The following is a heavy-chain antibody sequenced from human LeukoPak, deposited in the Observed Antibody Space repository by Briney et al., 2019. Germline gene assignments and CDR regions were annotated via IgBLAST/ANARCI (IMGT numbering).Heavy chain of an antibody. J-gene: IGHJ4*02. CDR2: IYTGGSA. CDR3: ARAHSSSDYFDC. D-gene: IGHD6-19*01. Sequence: GSLRLSCAASGFTVSSNYMNWVRQAPGKGLEWVSVIYTGGSAYYADSVKGRFTISRDNSKNMLYLQMNSLRAEDTAVYYCARAHSSSDYFDCWGQGILVIVSS. CDR1: GFTVSSNY. V-gene: IGHV3-53*01.